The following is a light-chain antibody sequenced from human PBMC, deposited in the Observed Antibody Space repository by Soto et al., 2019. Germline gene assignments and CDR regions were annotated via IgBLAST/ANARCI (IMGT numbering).Light chain of an antibody. CDR2: DVS. V-gene: IGLV2-14*01. Sequence: QSALTQPASVSGSPGQSITISCTGTSSDVGGYNYVSWYQQHPGKAPKLMIYDVSNRPSGVSNRFSGSKSGNTASLTISGLQAEDADDYYCSSYTSSSTLSYVFGTGTKLTVL. J-gene: IGLJ1*01. CDR3: SSYTSSSTLSYV. CDR1: SSDVGGYNY.